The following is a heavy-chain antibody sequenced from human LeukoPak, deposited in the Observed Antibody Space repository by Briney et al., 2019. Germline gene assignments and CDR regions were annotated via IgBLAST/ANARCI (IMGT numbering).Heavy chain of an antibody. D-gene: IGHD2-21*01. CDR3: ARGGPIVVVPADWYFDP. CDR1: GYTFTSYD. CDR2: MNPNSGNT. J-gene: IGHJ2*01. Sequence: ASVKVSCKASGYTFTSYDINWVRQATGQGLEWMGWMNPNSGNTGYAQKFQGRVTMTRNTSISTAYMELSSLRSEDTAVYYCARGGPIVVVPADWYFDPWGRGTLVTVSS. V-gene: IGHV1-8*01.